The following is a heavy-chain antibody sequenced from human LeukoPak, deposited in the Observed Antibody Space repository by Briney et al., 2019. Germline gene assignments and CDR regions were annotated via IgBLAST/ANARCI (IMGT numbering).Heavy chain of an antibody. CDR2: INPSSDGT. D-gene: IGHD2-15*01. V-gene: IGHV1-2*02. CDR3: ARDWEPHIAANDWFDP. J-gene: IGHJ5*02. Sequence: SSVKVSCKPSGYTFTGYYIHWVRQAPGQGLDWMGWINPSSDGTNYPQNCQGRVTMTRDTSLSTAYMEVSGLRSDDTAVYYCARDWEPHIAANDWFDPWGQGTLVTVSS. CDR1: GYTFTGYY.